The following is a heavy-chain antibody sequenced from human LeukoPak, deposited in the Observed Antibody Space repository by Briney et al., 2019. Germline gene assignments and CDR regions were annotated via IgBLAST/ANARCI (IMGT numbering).Heavy chain of an antibody. D-gene: IGHD3-22*01. CDR3: ARGTYDSSGYYYFDY. Sequence: GASVKVSCRASGYTFTGYYMHWVRQAPGQRLEWMGWINAGNGNTKYSQEFQGRVTITRDTSASTAYMELSSLRSEGMAVYYCARGTYDSSGYYYFDYWGQGTLVTVSS. J-gene: IGHJ4*02. CDR2: INAGNGNT. CDR1: GYTFTGYY. V-gene: IGHV1-3*03.